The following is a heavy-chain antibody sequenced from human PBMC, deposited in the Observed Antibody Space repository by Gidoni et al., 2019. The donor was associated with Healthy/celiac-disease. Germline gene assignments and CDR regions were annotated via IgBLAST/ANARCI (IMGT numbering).Heavy chain of an antibody. CDR2: INPNSGGT. V-gene: IGHV1-2*02. D-gene: IGHD1-26*01. J-gene: IGHJ6*02. Sequence: QVQLVQSGAEVKKPGASVKVSCKASGYTFTGSYMHWVRQAPGQGLEWMGWINPNSGGTNYAQKFQGRVTMTRDTTISTAYMELSRLRSDDTAVYYCARDLSQTYYLYYYYGMDVWGQGTTVTVSS. CDR1: GYTFTGSY. CDR3: ARDLSQTYYLYYYYGMDV.